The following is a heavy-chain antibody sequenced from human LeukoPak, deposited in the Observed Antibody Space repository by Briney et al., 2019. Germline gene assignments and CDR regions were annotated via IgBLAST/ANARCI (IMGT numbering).Heavy chain of an antibody. CDR1: GYNCTSYG. V-gene: IGHV1-18*04. CDR2: IIAYNGNT. J-gene: IGHJ4*02. Sequence: ASVKVSCKASGYNCTSYGISWVRQAPGQGLEWRGWIIAYNGNTNYSQKLQGRFTMTTDTSTSTAYMELRSLRSDDTAVYYCARSSSGWYDYWGQGTLVTVSS. D-gene: IGHD6-19*01. CDR3: ARSSSGWYDY.